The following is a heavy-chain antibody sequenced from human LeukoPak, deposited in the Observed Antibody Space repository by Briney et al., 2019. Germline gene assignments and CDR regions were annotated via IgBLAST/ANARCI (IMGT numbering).Heavy chain of an antibody. CDR2: IYPGDSDT. CDR1: VYSFTSYW. V-gene: IGHV5-51*01. Sequence: GESLKISCKGSVYSFTSYWIGWVRQMPGKGLEWMGIIYPGDSDTSYNTSFQGHATITADKSIRTAYQQWSSMKGSDTAMYYCARHGVLPGGGYDSSGYYQSYYYYGMDVWGQGTTVTVSS. J-gene: IGHJ6*02. D-gene: IGHD3-22*01. CDR3: ARHGVLPGGGYDSSGYYQSYYYYGMDV.